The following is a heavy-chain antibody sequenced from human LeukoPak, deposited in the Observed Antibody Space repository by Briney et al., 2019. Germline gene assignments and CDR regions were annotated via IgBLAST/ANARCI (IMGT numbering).Heavy chain of an antibody. V-gene: IGHV3-53*01. D-gene: IGHD2-15*01. CDR1: RFTFNNYG. CDR3: ARDLRMRSF. Sequence: GGSLRLSCAASRFTFNNYGMDWVRQAPGKGLEWVSFIHNDGSTYYADSVKGRFTISRDSSKNTLYLQMNSLRAEDTAVYYCARDLRMRSFWGQGTLVTVSS. J-gene: IGHJ4*02. CDR2: IHNDGST.